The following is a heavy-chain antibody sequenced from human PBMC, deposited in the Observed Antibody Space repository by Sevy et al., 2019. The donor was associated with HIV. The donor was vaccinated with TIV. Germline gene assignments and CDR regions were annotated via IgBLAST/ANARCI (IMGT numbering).Heavy chain of an antibody. J-gene: IGHJ4*02. CDR1: GFTFSSYA. V-gene: IGHV3-23*01. CDR2: ISGSGGST. Sequence: GGSLRLSCAASGFTFSSYARSWVRQAPGKGLEWVSAISGSGGSTYYADSVKGRFTISRDNSKNTLYLQMNSLRAEDTAVYYCANAGGYSYGSTPFDYWGQGTLVTVSS. D-gene: IGHD5-18*01. CDR3: ANAGGYSYGSTPFDY.